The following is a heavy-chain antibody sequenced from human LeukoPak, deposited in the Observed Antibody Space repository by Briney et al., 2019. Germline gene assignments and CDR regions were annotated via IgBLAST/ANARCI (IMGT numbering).Heavy chain of an antibody. CDR3: ARETRLTRLDIVVVPAASHFDY. J-gene: IGHJ4*02. CDR1: GYTFTSYA. D-gene: IGHD2-2*01. Sequence: ASVKVSCKASGYTFTSYAMHWVRQAPGQRLEWMGWINAGNGNTKYSQKFQGRVTITRDTSASTAYMELSSLRSEDTAVYYCARETRLTRLDIVVVPAASHFDYWGQGTLVTVSS. V-gene: IGHV1-3*01. CDR2: INAGNGNT.